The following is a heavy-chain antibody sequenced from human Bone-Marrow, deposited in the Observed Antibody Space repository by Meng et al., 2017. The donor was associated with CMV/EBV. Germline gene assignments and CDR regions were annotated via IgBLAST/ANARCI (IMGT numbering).Heavy chain of an antibody. CDR3: ARGGWFDR. Sequence: VQLPESGPGLVKPSESLSLTCAVSGGSISGSCNSWGWIRQPPGKGREWIVSIYYSGSTYYDPFLKRLITISVDTSKNLFSLKLSSVTAADTAEYYCARGGWFDRWSQGTLVTVSS. CDR1: GGSISGSCNS. CDR2: IYYSGST. J-gene: IGHJ5*02. D-gene: IGHD1-26*01. V-gene: IGHV4-39*07.